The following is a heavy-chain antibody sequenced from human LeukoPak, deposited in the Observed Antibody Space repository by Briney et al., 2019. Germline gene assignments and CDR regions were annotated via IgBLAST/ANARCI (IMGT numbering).Heavy chain of an antibody. D-gene: IGHD6-19*01. Sequence: GGSLRLSCAASGFTFDVYAMHWVRQAPGKGLEWVSVISWNSATIDYADSVKGRLSISRDNSKNYLYLQMNSLRAEDTAFYYCAKGVSSGSGTYYFDYWGQGTLVTVSS. CDR3: AKGVSSGSGTYYFDY. V-gene: IGHV3-9*01. CDR2: ISWNSATI. CDR1: GFTFDVYA. J-gene: IGHJ4*02.